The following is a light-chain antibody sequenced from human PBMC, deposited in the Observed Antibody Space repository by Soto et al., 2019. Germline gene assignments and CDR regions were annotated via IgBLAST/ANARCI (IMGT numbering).Light chain of an antibody. Sequence: EIVLTQSPGTLSLFPGERATLSCRASQSVSSSYLAWYQQKPGQPPKLLIYWASTRESGVPDRFSGSGSGTDFTLTISSLQAEDVAVYYCQQYYSAPLTFGGGTKVEVK. CDR3: QQYYSAPLT. CDR2: WAS. CDR1: QSVSSSY. V-gene: IGKV4-1*01. J-gene: IGKJ4*01.